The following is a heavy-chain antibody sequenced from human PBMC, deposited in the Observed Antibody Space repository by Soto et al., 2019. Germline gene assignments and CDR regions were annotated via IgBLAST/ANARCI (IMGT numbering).Heavy chain of an antibody. CDR3: ARGMWEDIVLVPATYYYYYYGMDV. CDR1: GFTFSSYS. CDR2: ISSSSSYI. V-gene: IGHV3-21*01. Sequence: EVQLVESGGGLVKPGGSLRLSCAASGFTFSSYSMNWVRQAPGKGLEWVSSISSSSSYIYYADSVKGRFTISRDNAKNSLYLQMNSLRAEDTAVYYCARGMWEDIVLVPATYYYYYYGMDVWGQGTTVTVSS. J-gene: IGHJ6*02. D-gene: IGHD2-2*01.